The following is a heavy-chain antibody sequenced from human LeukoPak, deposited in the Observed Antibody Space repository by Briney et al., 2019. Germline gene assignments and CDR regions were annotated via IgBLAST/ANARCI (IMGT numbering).Heavy chain of an antibody. Sequence: GGSLRLSCAASGFTFSSYAMSWVRQAPGKGLEWVSAISGSGGSTYYADSVKGRFTISKDNSKNTLYLQMNSLRAEDTAVYYCAKDPNYGFWSGYSMFDPWGQGTLVTVSS. D-gene: IGHD3-3*01. CDR3: AKDPNYGFWSGYSMFDP. V-gene: IGHV3-23*01. J-gene: IGHJ5*02. CDR1: GFTFSSYA. CDR2: ISGSGGST.